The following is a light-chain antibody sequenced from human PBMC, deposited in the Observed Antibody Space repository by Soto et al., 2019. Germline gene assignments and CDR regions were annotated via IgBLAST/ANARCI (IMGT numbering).Light chain of an antibody. Sequence: AIQLTQSPSSLSASVGDRVTITCRASQGISSALAWYQQKPGKAPNLLIYDASSLESEVPSRFSGSGSGTDFTLTISSLQPEDFATYFCQQFNNYPLTFGGGTNVEIK. CDR1: QGISSA. V-gene: IGKV1D-13*01. CDR2: DAS. CDR3: QQFNNYPLT. J-gene: IGKJ4*01.